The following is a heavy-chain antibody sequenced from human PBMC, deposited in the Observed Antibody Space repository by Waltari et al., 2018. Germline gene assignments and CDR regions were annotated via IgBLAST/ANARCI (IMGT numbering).Heavy chain of an antibody. Sequence: QVQLVQSGAEVKKPGSSVKVSCKASGGTFSSYAISWVRQAPGQGLEWMGGIIPIFGTANYAQKFQGRVTSTADESTSTAYMELSSLRSEDTAVYYCARRPPTEYGDYRGNWFDPWGQGTLVTVSS. CDR3: ARRPPTEYGDYRGNWFDP. V-gene: IGHV1-69*01. CDR2: IIPIFGTA. J-gene: IGHJ5*02. D-gene: IGHD4-17*01. CDR1: GGTFSSYA.